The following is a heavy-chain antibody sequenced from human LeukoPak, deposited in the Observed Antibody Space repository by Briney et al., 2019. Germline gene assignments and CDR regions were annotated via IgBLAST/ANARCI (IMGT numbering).Heavy chain of an antibody. CDR2: ISWNSDSI. CDR1: GFTFDDYA. Sequence: GGSLRLSCAASGFTFDDYAMQWVRQTPGKGLEWVSGISWNSDSIDYADSVKGRFTISRDNAKNSLYLQMNSLRAEDIALYYCAKDRDSSSSGYLDLWGRGTLVTVSS. V-gene: IGHV3-9*03. D-gene: IGHD6-6*01. CDR3: AKDRDSSSSGYLDL. J-gene: IGHJ2*01.